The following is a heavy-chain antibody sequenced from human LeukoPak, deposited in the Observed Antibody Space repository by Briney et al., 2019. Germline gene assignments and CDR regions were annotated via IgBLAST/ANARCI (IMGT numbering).Heavy chain of an antibody. J-gene: IGHJ4*02. CDR2: VSYDGSNK. Sequence: GGSLRLSCAASGFTFSTYAMHWVRQAPGKGLEWVAVVSYDGSNKYYADSVKGRFTISRDNSKNALYLQMNSLRAEDTAVYYCARDPLRFGELLFYFDYWGQGTLVTVSS. V-gene: IGHV3-30-3*01. CDR3: ARDPLRFGELLFYFDY. CDR1: GFTFSTYA. D-gene: IGHD3-10*01.